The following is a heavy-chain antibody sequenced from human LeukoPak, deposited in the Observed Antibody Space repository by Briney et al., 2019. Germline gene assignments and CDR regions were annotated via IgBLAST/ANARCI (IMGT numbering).Heavy chain of an antibody. D-gene: IGHD3-10*01. CDR2: ISYDGSNK. CDR3: ARNYGSGNYYLDY. CDR1: GFTFSSYV. Sequence: GGSLRLSCAASGFTFSSYVMHWVRQAPGKGLEWVTVISYDGSNKYYADSVKGRFTISRDNSKNTLYLQMNSLRAEDTAVYYCARNYGSGNYYLDYWGQGALVTVS. V-gene: IGHV3-30*04. J-gene: IGHJ4*02.